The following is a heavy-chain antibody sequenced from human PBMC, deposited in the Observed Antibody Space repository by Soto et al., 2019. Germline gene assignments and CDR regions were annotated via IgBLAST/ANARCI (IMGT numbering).Heavy chain of an antibody. D-gene: IGHD6-13*01. CDR3: ARVGSGSSSWYGYYYYGMDV. V-gene: IGHV3-21*01. CDR2: ISSSSSYI. Sequence: PGGSLRLSCAASGFTFSSYSMNWVRQAPGKGLEWVSSISSSSSYIYYADSVKGRFTISRDNAKNSLYLQMNSLRAEDTAVYYCARVGSGSSSWYGYYYYGMDVWGQGTTVTVSS. J-gene: IGHJ6*02. CDR1: GFTFSSYS.